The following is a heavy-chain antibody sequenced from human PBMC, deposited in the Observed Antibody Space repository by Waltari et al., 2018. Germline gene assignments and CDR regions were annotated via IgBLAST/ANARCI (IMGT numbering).Heavy chain of an antibody. CDR2: IKQDGSEK. J-gene: IGHJ4*02. D-gene: IGHD1-26*01. Sequence: EVQLVESGGGLVQPGGSLRLSCAASGFTFRSYWMSWVRQAPGKGLEWVANIKQDGSEKYYVDSVKGRFTISRDNAKNSLYLQMNSLRAEDTAVYYCARDWVVGATPLFDYWGQGTLVTVSS. CDR1: GFTFRSYW. CDR3: ARDWVVGATPLFDY. V-gene: IGHV3-7*01.